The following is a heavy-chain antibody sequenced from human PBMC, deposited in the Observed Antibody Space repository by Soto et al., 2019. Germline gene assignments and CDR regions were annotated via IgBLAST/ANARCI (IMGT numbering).Heavy chain of an antibody. Sequence: EVQLVESGGGLIQPGGSLRLSCAVSGFTVSNNYMSWVRQAPGKGLEGVSVIYSGGYTAYGDSVKGRFTISRDNSKNTILLKMNSPGAHAPAVFYWATQPGGGGYWGQGTLVTVSS. CDR1: GFTVSNNY. J-gene: IGHJ4*02. CDR2: IYSGGYT. CDR3: ATQPGGGGY. V-gene: IGHV3-53*01. D-gene: IGHD3-10*01.